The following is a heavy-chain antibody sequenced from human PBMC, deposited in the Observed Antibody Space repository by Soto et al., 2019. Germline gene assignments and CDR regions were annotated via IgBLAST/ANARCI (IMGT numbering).Heavy chain of an antibody. CDR1: GGSISSSSYY. CDR2: IYYSGST. J-gene: IGHJ2*01. V-gene: IGHV4-39*01. Sequence: QLQLQESGPGLVKPSETLSLTCTVSGGSISSSSYYWGWIRQPPGKGLEWIGSIYYSGSTYYNPSLKSRVTISVDTSKNQFSLKLSSVTAADTAVYYCARRHYYDSSGPPGWYFDLWGRGTLVTVSS. D-gene: IGHD3-22*01. CDR3: ARRHYYDSSGPPGWYFDL.